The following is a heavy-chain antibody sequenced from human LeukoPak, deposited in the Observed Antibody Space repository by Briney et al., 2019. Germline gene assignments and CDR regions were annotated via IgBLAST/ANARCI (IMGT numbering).Heavy chain of an antibody. CDR2: ISGSSDST. CDR3: ARGRYYLDS. CDR1: GFTFSSYA. D-gene: IGHD4-17*01. Sequence: GGSLRLSCAASGFTFSSYALTWVRQAPGKGLEWVSAISGSSDSTLFADSVKGRFTISRDNAKNTLHLQMNSLRAEDTAVYYCARGRYYLDSWGQGSLVTVSS. J-gene: IGHJ4*02. V-gene: IGHV3-23*01.